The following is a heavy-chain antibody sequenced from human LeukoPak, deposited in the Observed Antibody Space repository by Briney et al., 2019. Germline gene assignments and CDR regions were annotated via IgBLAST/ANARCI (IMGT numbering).Heavy chain of an antibody. CDR2: ISGSGGDT. CDR1: GFTFSSYA. J-gene: IGHJ4*02. CDR3: AKAYGSGSPVDY. V-gene: IGHV3-23*01. Sequence: GGSLRLSCAASGFTFSSYAMSWVRQAPEKGLEWVSAISGSGGDTYYADSVKGRFTISRDNSKNTLYLQMNSLRDEDTAVYFCAKAYGSGSPVDYWGQGTLVTVSS. D-gene: IGHD3-10*01.